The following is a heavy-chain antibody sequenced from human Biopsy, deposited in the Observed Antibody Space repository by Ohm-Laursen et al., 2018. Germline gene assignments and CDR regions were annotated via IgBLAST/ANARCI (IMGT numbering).Heavy chain of an antibody. CDR2: ISAYNGNR. V-gene: IGHV1-18*01. D-gene: IGHD3-22*01. J-gene: IGHJ6*02. CDR3: AREEDNSGYDYYGMDV. Sequence: ASVKVSCKASGYTFPSYGISWVRQAPGQGLEWMGWISAYNGNRNYAQKFQGRVTMTTDTSTSTAYMELMSLRSDDTAVYFCAREEDNSGYDYYGMDVWGQGTTVTASS. CDR1: GYTFPSYG.